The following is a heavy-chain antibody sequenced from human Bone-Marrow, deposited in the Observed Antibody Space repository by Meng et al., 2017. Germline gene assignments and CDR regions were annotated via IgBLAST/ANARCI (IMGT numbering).Heavy chain of an antibody. CDR1: GGTFSSYA. D-gene: IGHD2-15*01. Sequence: GQVVQSGAEVKKPGASVKVSCKASGGTFSSYAISWVRQAPGQGLEWMGGIIPIFGTANYAQKFQGRVTITADESTSTAYMELSSLRSEDTAVYYCASGEGYCSGGSCYSGDYWGQGTLVTVSS. V-gene: IGHV1-69*01. CDR3: ASGEGYCSGGSCYSGDY. CDR2: IIPIFGTA. J-gene: IGHJ4*02.